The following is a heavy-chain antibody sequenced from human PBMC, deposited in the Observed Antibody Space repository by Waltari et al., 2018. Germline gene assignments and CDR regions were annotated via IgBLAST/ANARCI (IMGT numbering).Heavy chain of an antibody. CDR2: TYYKSKWYN. J-gene: IGHJ4*02. CDR3: ARQSLHRDFWIGYYSGMLDY. V-gene: IGHV6-1*01. CDR1: GDRVPSTSAA. Sequence: QVQLQQSGPGLVKPSQTLALTCSISGDRVPSTSAASNLTRPSPSRGLEWLGRTYYKSKWYNDYAVSVQSRITINPDTAKNQFSLQLNSVTPEDTAVYYCARQSLHRDFWIGYYSGMLDYWGRGTLVTVSS. D-gene: IGHD3-3*01.